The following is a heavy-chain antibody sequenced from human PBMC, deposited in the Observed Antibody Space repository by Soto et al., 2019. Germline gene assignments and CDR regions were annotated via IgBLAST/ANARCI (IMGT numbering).Heavy chain of an antibody. D-gene: IGHD3-10*01. J-gene: IGHJ4*02. CDR3: ARESPLLWFGELFYFDY. V-gene: IGHV3-21*01. Sequence: GGSLRLSCAASGFTFSSYSMNWVRQAPGKGLEWVSSISSSSSYIYYADSVKGRLTISRDNAKNSLYLQMNSLRAEDTAVYYCARESPLLWFGELFYFDYWGQGTLVTVSS. CDR1: GFTFSSYS. CDR2: ISSSSSYI.